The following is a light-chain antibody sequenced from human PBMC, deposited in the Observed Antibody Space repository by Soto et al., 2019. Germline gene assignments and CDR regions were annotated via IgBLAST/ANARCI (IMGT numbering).Light chain of an antibody. CDR2: GAS. CDR1: QSVSSN. J-gene: IGKJ1*01. V-gene: IGKV3-15*01. Sequence: IVMPHSPATLSVSPFERSPIYFLSSQSVSSNLAWDQQKPGQAPRLLIYGASTRATGIPARFSGSESGTEFTLTISSLQSEDFAVYCCQQYNNWPPWKFGQGTKVDIK. CDR3: QQYNNWPPWK.